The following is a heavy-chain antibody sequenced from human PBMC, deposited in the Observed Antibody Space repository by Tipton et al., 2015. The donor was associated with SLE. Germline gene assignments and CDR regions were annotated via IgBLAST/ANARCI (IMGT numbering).Heavy chain of an antibody. CDR3: ARMFADGGYYFDY. J-gene: IGHJ4*02. CDR2: IYYSGST. D-gene: IGHD3-10*02. CDR1: GGSISSGGYY. V-gene: IGHV4-31*03. Sequence: TLSLTCTVSGGSISSGGYYWSWIRQHPGTCLEWIGYIYYSGSTYYNPSLKSRVTISVDTSKNQFSLKLSSVTAADTAVYYCARMFADGGYYFDYWGQGTLVTVSS.